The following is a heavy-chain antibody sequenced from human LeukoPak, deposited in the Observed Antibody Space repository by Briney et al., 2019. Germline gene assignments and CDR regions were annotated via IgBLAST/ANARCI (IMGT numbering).Heavy chain of an antibody. J-gene: IGHJ5*02. V-gene: IGHV1-8*01. Sequence: ASVKVSCKASGYTFTSYDINWVRQAPGQGLEWMGWMNPNSGNTDYAQKFQGRVTMTRNTSISTAYMELSSLRSEDTAVYYCARGTYYGSGSYYRRGSWFDPWGQGTLVTVSS. CDR3: ARGTYYGSGSYYRRGSWFDP. D-gene: IGHD3-10*01. CDR2: MNPNSGNT. CDR1: GYTFTSYD.